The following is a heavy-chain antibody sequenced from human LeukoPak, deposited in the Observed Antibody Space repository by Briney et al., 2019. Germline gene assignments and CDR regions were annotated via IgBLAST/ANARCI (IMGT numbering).Heavy chain of an antibody. CDR2: TYYRSRWYN. J-gene: IGHJ4*02. Sequence: SQTLSLTCAISGDSVSSTSAAWNWIRQSPSRGLEWLGRTYYRSRWYNDYALSLKSRITINPDTSKNLFSLQLNSVTPEDTAVYYCARGRYFDWLLGYYFDYWGQGTLVTVSS. D-gene: IGHD3-9*01. V-gene: IGHV6-1*01. CDR3: ARGRYFDWLLGYYFDY. CDR1: GDSVSSTSAA.